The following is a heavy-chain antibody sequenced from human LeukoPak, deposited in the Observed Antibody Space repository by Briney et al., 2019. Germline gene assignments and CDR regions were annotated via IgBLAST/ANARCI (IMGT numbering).Heavy chain of an antibody. J-gene: IGHJ4*02. D-gene: IGHD4-17*01. CDR3: ARDYGDHHFDY. CDR2: ISNSGDST. CDR1: GFTFSIYA. V-gene: IGHV3-23*01. Sequence: GGSLRLSCAASGFTFSIYAMSWVRQAPGKGLEWVSAISNSGDSTYHADSVKGRFIISRDNSKNTLCLQMNSLRAEDTAVYYCARDYGDHHFDYWGQGTLVTVSS.